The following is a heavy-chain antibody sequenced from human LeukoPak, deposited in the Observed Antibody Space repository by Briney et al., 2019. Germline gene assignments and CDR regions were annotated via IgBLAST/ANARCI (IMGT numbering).Heavy chain of an antibody. CDR2: ISYDGSEK. J-gene: IGHJ4*02. Sequence: PGRSLRLSCAASGLTFSSYPMHWVRQAPGKGLEWVAVISYDGSEKHYADPVKGRFTISRDNSKNTLYLQMNSLRAEDTAVYYCAREAGGSDTYYLDYWGQGVLVTVSS. CDR1: GLTFSSYP. CDR3: AREAGGSDTYYLDY. D-gene: IGHD1-26*01. V-gene: IGHV3-30-3*01.